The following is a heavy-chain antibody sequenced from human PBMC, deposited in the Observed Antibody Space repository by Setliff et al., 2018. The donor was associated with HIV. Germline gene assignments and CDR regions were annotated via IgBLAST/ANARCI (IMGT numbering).Heavy chain of an antibody. CDR3: ARRAGFSEGSGYWFY. CDR2: ISYGGNT. Sequence: PSETLSLTCTVSGDSINSGPYSWGWIRQPPGKGLESIGSISYGGNTYYNPSLKSRVLISGDTSKNQFALKLSSVTAADTSVYYCARRAGFSEGSGYWFYWGQGTLVTVSS. J-gene: IGHJ4*02. CDR1: GDSINSGPYS. V-gene: IGHV4-39*01. D-gene: IGHD3-22*01.